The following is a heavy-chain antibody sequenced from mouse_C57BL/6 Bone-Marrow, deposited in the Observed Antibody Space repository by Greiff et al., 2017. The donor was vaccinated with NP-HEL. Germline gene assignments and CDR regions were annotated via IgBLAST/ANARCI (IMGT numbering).Heavy chain of an antibody. CDR2: SRNKANDYTT. CDR3: ARDARGLYFDY. Sequence: EVMLVESGGGLVQSGRSLRLSCATSGFTFSDFYMEWVRQAPGKGLEWIAASRNKANDYTTEYSASVKGRFIVSRDTSHSILYLQMNALRAEDTAIYYGARDARGLYFDYWGQGTTLTVSS. V-gene: IGHV7-1*01. J-gene: IGHJ2*01. CDR1: GFTFSDFY.